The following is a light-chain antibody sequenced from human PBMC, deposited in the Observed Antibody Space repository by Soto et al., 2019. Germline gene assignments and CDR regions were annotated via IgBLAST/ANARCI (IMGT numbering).Light chain of an antibody. V-gene: IGLV2-14*01. CDR2: EVT. Sequence: QSVLTQPASVSGSPGQSITISCTGTGSDVGGYDYVSWYQHHPGKAPKVMIYEVTNRPSGVSNRFSGSKSGNTASLTISGLLADDEADYYCSSYTSSSTYVFGTGTKVIVL. J-gene: IGLJ1*01. CDR1: GSDVGGYDY. CDR3: SSYTSSSTYV.